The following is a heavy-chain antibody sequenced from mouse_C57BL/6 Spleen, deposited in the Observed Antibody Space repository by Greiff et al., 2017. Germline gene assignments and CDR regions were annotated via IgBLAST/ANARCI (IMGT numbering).Heavy chain of an antibody. CDR3: ARKTTVVADY. CDR2: IYPSDSET. V-gene: IGHV1-61*01. D-gene: IGHD1-1*01. Sequence: QVQLQQPGAELVRPGSSVKLSCKASGYTFTSYWMYWVKQRPGQGLEWIGNIYPSDSETHYNQKFKDKATLTVDKSSSTAYMQLSSLTSEDSAVYYCARKTTVVADYWGQGTTLTVSS. CDR1: GYTFTSYW. J-gene: IGHJ2*01.